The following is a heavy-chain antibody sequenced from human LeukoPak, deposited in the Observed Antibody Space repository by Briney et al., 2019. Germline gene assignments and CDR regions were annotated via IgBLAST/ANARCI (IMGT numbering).Heavy chain of an antibody. V-gene: IGHV4-39*07. CDR3: ARFRASSWSDNWFDP. D-gene: IGHD6-13*01. J-gene: IGHJ5*02. CDR2: IYYSGST. CDR1: GGSISSSSYY. Sequence: PSETLSLTCTVSGGSISSSSYYWGWIRQPPGKGLEWIGSIYYSGSTYYNPSLKSRVTISVDTSKNQFFLKLSSVAAADTAVYYCARFRASSWSDNWFDPWGQGTLVTVSS.